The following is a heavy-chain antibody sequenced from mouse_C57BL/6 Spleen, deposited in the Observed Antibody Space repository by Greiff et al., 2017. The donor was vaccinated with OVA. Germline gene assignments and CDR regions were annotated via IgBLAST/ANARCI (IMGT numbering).Heavy chain of an antibody. J-gene: IGHJ4*01. V-gene: IGHV1-82*01. Sequence: VKVVESGPELVKPGASVKISCKASGYAFSSPWMNWVKQRPGKGLEWIGRIYPGDGDTNYNGKFKGKATLTADKSSSTAYMQLSSRTSEDAAVYFCASAYYSNPYYAMDYWGQGTSVTVSS. CDR3: ASAYYSNPYYAMDY. D-gene: IGHD2-5*01. CDR2: IYPGDGDT. CDR1: GYAFSSPW.